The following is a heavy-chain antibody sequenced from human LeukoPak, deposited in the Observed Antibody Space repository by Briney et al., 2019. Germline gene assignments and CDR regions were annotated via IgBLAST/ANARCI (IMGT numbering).Heavy chain of an antibody. CDR2: INPSGGST. V-gene: IGHV1-46*01. Sequence: ASVKVSCKASGYTFTSYYMHWVRQAPGQGLEWMGIINPSGGSTSYAQKFQGRVTMTRDTSTSTVYMELSSLRSDDTAVYYCVRVVPVAPIPEPWSAKPPSYFAHMDVWGEGTTVTISS. D-gene: IGHD3-10*01. CDR3: VRVVPVAPIPEPWSAKPPSYFAHMDV. CDR1: GYTFTSYY. J-gene: IGHJ6*03.